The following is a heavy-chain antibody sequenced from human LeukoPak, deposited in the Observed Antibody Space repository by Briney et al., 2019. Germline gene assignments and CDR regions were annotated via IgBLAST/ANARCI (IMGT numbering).Heavy chain of an antibody. Sequence: ASVKVSCKASGYTFTGYYMHWVRQAPGQGLEWMGWINPNSGGTNYAQKFQGRVTMTRDTSISTAYMELSRLRSDDTAVYYCARDLGYDSSASYYFDYWGQGTLVTVSS. V-gene: IGHV1-2*02. D-gene: IGHD3-22*01. CDR1: GYTFTGYY. CDR3: ARDLGYDSSASYYFDY. CDR2: INPNSGGT. J-gene: IGHJ4*02.